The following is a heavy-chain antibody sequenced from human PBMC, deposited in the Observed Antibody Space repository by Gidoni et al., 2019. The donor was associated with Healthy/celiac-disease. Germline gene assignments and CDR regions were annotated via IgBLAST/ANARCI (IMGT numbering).Heavy chain of an antibody. Sequence: QAQLVQSGAEVKKPGASVKVSCKASGYTFTSYGISWVRQAPGQGLEWMGWISAYNGNTNYAQKLQGRVTMTTDTSTSPAYMELRSLRSDDTAVYYCARDAYDFWSGYEVPDYWGQGTLVTVSS. J-gene: IGHJ4*02. CDR2: ISAYNGNT. V-gene: IGHV1-18*01. CDR1: GYTFTSYG. D-gene: IGHD3-3*01. CDR3: ARDAYDFWSGYEVPDY.